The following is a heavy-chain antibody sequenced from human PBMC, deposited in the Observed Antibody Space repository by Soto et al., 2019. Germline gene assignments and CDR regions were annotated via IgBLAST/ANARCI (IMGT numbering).Heavy chain of an antibody. CDR1: GGPISSSSYY. D-gene: IGHD3-9*01. CDR2: IYYSGTT. V-gene: IGHV4-39*01. Sequence: PSETLSLTCTVSGGPISSSSYYWGWIRQPPGKGLEWIGSIYYSGTTYYNPSLKSRVTMSVDTSNSQFSLKLSSVTAADTAMYYCARRVGNILTGYNFDYWGQGTLVTVSS. CDR3: ARRVGNILTGYNFDY. J-gene: IGHJ4*02.